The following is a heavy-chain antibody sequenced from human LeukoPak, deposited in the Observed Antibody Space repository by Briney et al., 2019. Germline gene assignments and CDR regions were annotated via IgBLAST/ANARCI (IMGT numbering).Heavy chain of an antibody. CDR3: AKSVQWLVTEYFQH. J-gene: IGHJ1*01. D-gene: IGHD6-19*01. Sequence: GGSLRLSCAASGFTFSSYAMSWVRQAPGKGLEWVSAISGSGGSTYYADSVKGRFAISRDNSKNTLYLQMNSLRAEDTAVYYCAKSVQWLVTEYFQHWGQGTLVTVSS. CDR2: ISGSGGST. CDR1: GFTFSSYA. V-gene: IGHV3-23*01.